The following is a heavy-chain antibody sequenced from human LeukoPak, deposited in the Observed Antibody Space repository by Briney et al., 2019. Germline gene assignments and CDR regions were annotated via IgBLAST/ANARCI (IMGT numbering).Heavy chain of an antibody. V-gene: IGHV1-2*06. CDR3: ARGYSSSWLDY. CDR1: GYTFTAFY. J-gene: IGHJ4*02. CDR2: INPNSGGT. Sequence: ASVKVSCKASGYTFTAFYMHWVLQAPGQGLEWMGRINPNSGGTKYAQKFQGRVTMTTDTSINTAYLELSRLRSDDTAVYYCARGYSSSWLDYWGQGTLVTVSS. D-gene: IGHD6-13*01.